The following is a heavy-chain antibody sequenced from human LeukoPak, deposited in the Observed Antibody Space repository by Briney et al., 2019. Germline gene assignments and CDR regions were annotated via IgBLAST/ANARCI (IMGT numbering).Heavy chain of an antibody. CDR3: ARDFNHAFDY. CDR2: IKQDGSEK. V-gene: IGHV3-7*01. CDR1: GFTFSSYW. D-gene: IGHD1-14*01. Sequence: GGSLRLSCAASGFTFSSYWMTWVRQAPGKGLEWVANIKQDGSEKYYVDSVRGRFTISRDNAKNSLYLQMNSLRAEDTAIYYCARDFNHAFDYWGQGILVTVSS. J-gene: IGHJ4*02.